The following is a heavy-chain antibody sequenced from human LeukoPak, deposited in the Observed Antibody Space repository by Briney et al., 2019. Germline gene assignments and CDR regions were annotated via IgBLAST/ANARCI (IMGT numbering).Heavy chain of an antibody. Sequence: SVKVSCKASGGTFSSYAISWVRQAPGQGLEWMGGIIPIFGTANYAQKFQGRVTITTDESTSTAYMELSSLRSEDTAVYYCARDHQLYYYDSSGYRLSVWGQGTLVTVSS. CDR3: ARDHQLYYYDSSGYRLSV. CDR2: IIPIFGTA. J-gene: IGHJ4*02. CDR1: GGTFSSYA. D-gene: IGHD3-22*01. V-gene: IGHV1-69*05.